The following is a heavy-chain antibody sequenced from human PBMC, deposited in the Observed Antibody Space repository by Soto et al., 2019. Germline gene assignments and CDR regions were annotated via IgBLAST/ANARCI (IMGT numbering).Heavy chain of an antibody. CDR2: IKSKTDGGTT. V-gene: IGHV3-15*01. J-gene: IGHJ3*02. CDR1: GFTFSNAW. D-gene: IGHD6-19*01. Sequence: EVQLVESGGGLVKPGGSLRLSCAASGFTFSNAWMSWVRQAPGKGLEWVGRIKSKTDGGTTDYAAPVKGRFTLSRDDSKNTLYLQMNSLKTEDTAVYYCTTDPALYSSGWYDFDIWGQGTMVTVSS. CDR3: TTDPALYSSGWYDFDI.